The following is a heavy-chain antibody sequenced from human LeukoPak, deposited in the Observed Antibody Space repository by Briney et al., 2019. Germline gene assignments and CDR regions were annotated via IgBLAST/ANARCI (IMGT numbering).Heavy chain of an antibody. CDR3: ARGGTMVRGVITSFDY. D-gene: IGHD3-10*01. V-gene: IGHV3-66*01. J-gene: IGHJ4*02. CDR2: IYSGGST. CDR1: GFTVSSNY. Sequence: PGGSLRLSCAASGFTVSSNYMSWVRQAPGKGPEWVSVIYSGGSTYYADSVKGRFTISRDNAKNSLYLQMNSLRAEDTAVYYCARGGTMVRGVITSFDYWGQGTLVTVSS.